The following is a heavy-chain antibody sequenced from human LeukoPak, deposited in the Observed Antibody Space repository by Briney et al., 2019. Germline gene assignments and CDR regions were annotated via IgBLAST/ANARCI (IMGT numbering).Heavy chain of an antibody. CDR1: GGSISSSSYS. D-gene: IGHD3-3*01. CDR2: IDYSGTT. J-gene: IGHJ4*02. CDR3: ARLRFDFWSGYTHPYFDY. V-gene: IGHV4-39*01. Sequence: SETLSLTCTVSGGSISSSSYSWGWIRQPPGKGLGWIGSIDYSGTTYYNPSLTSRVTISVDTSKIQFSLKLSSVAATDTAVYFCARLRFDFWSGYTHPYFDYWGQGTLVTVSS.